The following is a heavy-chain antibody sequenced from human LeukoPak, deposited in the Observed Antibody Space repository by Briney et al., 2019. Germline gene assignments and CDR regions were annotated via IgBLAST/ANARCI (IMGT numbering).Heavy chain of an antibody. J-gene: IGHJ3*02. D-gene: IGHD3-16*01. CDR2: INPNDGGT. CDR3: ARGPLLGYDTNDSGFDI. CDR1: GYSFTTYY. V-gene: IGHV1-46*04. Sequence: GASVTVSYKASGYSFTTYYVHCVRQAPGQRLEWLGVINPNDGGTISAQKLQDRVTLTRDTSTSTVYVELNSLKPDDTAVYYCARGPLLGYDTNDSGFDIWGQGTLVTVSS.